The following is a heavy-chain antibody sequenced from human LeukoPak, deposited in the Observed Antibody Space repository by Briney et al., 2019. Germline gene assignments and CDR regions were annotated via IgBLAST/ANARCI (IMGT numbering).Heavy chain of an antibody. V-gene: IGHV4-61*02. J-gene: IGHJ4*02. D-gene: IGHD2-2*02. CDR1: GGSISSGSYY. Sequence: SQTLSLTCTVSGGSISSGSYYWSWIRQPAGKGLEWIGRIYTSGSTNYNPSLKSRVTISVDTSKNQFSLKLSSVTAADTAVYYCARAPYCSSTSCYKRRVRAGRGYFDYWGQGTLVTVSS. CDR2: IYTSGST. CDR3: ARAPYCSSTSCYKRRVRAGRGYFDY.